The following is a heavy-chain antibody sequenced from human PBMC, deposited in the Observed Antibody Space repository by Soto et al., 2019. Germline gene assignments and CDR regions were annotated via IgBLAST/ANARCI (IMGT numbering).Heavy chain of an antibody. CDR3: ARDAGDRGDAFDI. CDR1: GGSFSGYY. D-gene: IGHD2-21*01. CDR2: INHSGST. J-gene: IGHJ3*02. Sequence: PSETLSLTCAVYGGSFSGYYWSWIRQPPGKGLEWIGEINHSGSTNYNPSLKSRVTISVDTSKNQFSLKLSSVTAADTAVYYCARDAGDRGDAFDIWGQGTMVTVS. V-gene: IGHV4-34*01.